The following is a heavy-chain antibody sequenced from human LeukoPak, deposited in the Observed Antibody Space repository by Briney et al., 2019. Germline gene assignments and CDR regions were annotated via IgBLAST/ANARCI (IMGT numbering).Heavy chain of an antibody. CDR2: IKEDGSAT. V-gene: IGHV3-7*01. D-gene: IGHD2-15*01. Sequence: PGGSLRLSCAASRFTFSSFWMCWVRQAPGKGLEWVANIKEDGSATYYVDSVRGRFTISRDNAKNSVYLQMNSLRVEDTAVYYCARRGLPDVWGKGTTVTVSS. CDR3: ARRGLPDV. J-gene: IGHJ6*03. CDR1: RFTFSSFW.